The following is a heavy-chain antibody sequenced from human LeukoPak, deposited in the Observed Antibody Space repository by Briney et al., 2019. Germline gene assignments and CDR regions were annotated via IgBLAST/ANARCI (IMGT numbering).Heavy chain of an antibody. J-gene: IGHJ3*02. Sequence: GDSVKVSCKASGYTFTSYAISWVRQAPGQGLEWMGWISAYNGNTNYAQKLQGRVTMTTDTSTSTAYMELRSLRSDDTAVYYCAKTKDIVATDDAFDIWGQGTMVTVSS. CDR1: GYTFTSYA. CDR2: ISAYNGNT. D-gene: IGHD5-12*01. V-gene: IGHV1-18*01. CDR3: AKTKDIVATDDAFDI.